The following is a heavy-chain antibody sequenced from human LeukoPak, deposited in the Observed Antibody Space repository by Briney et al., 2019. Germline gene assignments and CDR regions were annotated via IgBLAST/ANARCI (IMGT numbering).Heavy chain of an antibody. Sequence: SETLSLTCTVSGGSISSSSYYWGWIRQPPGKGLEWIGSIYYSGSTYYNPSLKSRVTISVDTSKNQFSLKLNSVTAADTAVYYRARLGGSYYADFDYWGQGALVTVSS. CDR3: ARLGGSYYADFDY. CDR2: IYYSGST. CDR1: GGSISSSSYY. J-gene: IGHJ4*02. V-gene: IGHV4-39*01. D-gene: IGHD1-26*01.